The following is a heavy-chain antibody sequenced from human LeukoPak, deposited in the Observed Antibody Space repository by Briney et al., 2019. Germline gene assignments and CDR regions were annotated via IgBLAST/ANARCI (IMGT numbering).Heavy chain of an antibody. V-gene: IGHV5-51*01. D-gene: IGHD5-12*01. CDR1: GYSFTSYW. CDR3: ARHAGPNSGYDQVDY. J-gene: IGHJ4*02. Sequence: PGESLKISCTGSGYSFTSYWIGWVRQMSGKGLEWMGIIYPGDSDTRYSPSFQGQVTISADKSISTAYLQWSSLKASDTAMYYCARHAGPNSGYDQVDYWGQGTLVTVSS. CDR2: IYPGDSDT.